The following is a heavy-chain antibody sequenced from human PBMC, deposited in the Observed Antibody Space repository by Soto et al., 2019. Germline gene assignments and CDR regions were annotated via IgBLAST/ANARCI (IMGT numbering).Heavy chain of an antibody. CDR3: AKAADYSGSGSHYLLFDY. CDR2: ISGSGDNT. Sequence: PGGSLRLSCAASGFTFSSYAMSWVRQAPGTELEWVSGISGSGDNTYYADSEKGRFTISRDNSENTLYLQMNSLRAEDTAVYYCAKAADYSGSGSHYLLFDYWGQGTLVTVSS. CDR1: GFTFSSYA. V-gene: IGHV3-23*01. J-gene: IGHJ4*02. D-gene: IGHD3-10*01.